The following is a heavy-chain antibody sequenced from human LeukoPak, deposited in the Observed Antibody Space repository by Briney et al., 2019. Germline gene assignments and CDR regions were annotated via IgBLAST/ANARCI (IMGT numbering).Heavy chain of an antibody. CDR3: AKVPDYDFWNEISSSFDY. D-gene: IGHD3-3*01. CDR2: INGYGSNT. Sequence: GGSLRLSCAVSGFTYGNYAMSWVRQAPGKGLEWVSTINGYGSNTYYADSVKGRFSISRDNSNNTLPLQMSSLRAEDTAVYYCAKVPDYDFWNEISSSFDYWGQGTLVTVSS. CDR1: GFTYGNYA. V-gene: IGHV3-23*01. J-gene: IGHJ4*02.